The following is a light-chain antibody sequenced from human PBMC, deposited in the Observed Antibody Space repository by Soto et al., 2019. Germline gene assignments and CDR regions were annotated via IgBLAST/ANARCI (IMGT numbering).Light chain of an antibody. CDR3: QQGGT. Sequence: EIVLTQSPATLSLSPGERATLSCRASQSVNSYLAWYQQKPGQAPRLLIYDASNRATGIPARFSGSGSGTDFTHTIGSLEAKYFAVYYCQQGGTFGQGTRLEIK. CDR2: DAS. CDR1: QSVNSY. V-gene: IGKV3-11*01. J-gene: IGKJ5*01.